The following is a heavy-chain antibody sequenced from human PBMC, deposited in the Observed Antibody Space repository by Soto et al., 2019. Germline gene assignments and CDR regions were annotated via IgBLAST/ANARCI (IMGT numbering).Heavy chain of an antibody. CDR1: GYTFTNYG. CDR3: ARDAAAGLNDC. J-gene: IGHJ4*02. D-gene: IGHD6-13*01. V-gene: IGHV1-18*01. CDR2: INAYNGNT. Sequence: QVQLVQSGAEVKKPGASVKVSCKASGYTFTNYGISWVRQAPGQGLEWMGWINAYNGNTKSAQKLQGRVTLTTDISTSTAYMELRSLRSDDTAVYYCARDAAAGLNDCWGQGTLVTVSS.